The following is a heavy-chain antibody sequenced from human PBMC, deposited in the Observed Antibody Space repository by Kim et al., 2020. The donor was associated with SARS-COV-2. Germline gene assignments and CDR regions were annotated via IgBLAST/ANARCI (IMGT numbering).Heavy chain of an antibody. V-gene: IGHV4-39*01. CDR1: GGSISRSTYY. Sequence: SETLSLTCTVSGGSISRSTYYWGWIRQPPGKGLEWIGSIYYSGSTYYNPSLKSRVTISADTSNNQFSLKLSSVTAADTAVYYCASINVVTGYDYFDYWVQGTLVTVSS. CDR3: ASINVVTGYDYFDY. CDR2: IYYSGST. J-gene: IGHJ4*02. D-gene: IGHD5-18*01.